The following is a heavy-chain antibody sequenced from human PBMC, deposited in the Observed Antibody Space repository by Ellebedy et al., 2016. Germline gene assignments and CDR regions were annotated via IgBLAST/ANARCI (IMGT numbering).Heavy chain of an antibody. CDR3: AKVRSPDFYYSYDLDV. D-gene: IGHD5-18*01. J-gene: IGHJ6*02. Sequence: SLKISXAASGVLFSRYGIHWFRKAPGKGLEWVASISDDGADETYGDSVKGRFSISRDNSKNRVYLHMSSLRVEDTAVYSCAKVRSPDFYYSYDLDVWGQGTTVTVSS. V-gene: IGHV3-30*18. CDR1: GVLFSRYG. CDR2: ISDDGADE.